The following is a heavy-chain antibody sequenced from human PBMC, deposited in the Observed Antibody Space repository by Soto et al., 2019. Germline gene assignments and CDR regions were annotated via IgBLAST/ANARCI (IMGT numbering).Heavy chain of an antibody. CDR1: GFTLSGRS. V-gene: IGHV3-74*01. Sequence: EVQLVESGGGLVQPGGSLRLSCAASGFTLSGRSMHWVRQAPGKGLVWVSGIANAGTDSTYADSVKGRFTSSRDNAKNTLYLQRNSLRVEDTAVYYCARGWFGPDVWGKGTTVTVSS. CDR3: ARGWFGPDV. CDR2: IANAGTDS. D-gene: IGHD3-10*01. J-gene: IGHJ6*04.